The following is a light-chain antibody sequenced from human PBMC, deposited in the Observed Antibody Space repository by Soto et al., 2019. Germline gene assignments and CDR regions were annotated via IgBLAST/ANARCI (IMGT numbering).Light chain of an antibody. J-gene: IGKJ1*01. Sequence: EIVMTQSPATLSVSPGERATLSCRASQSVSSKLAWYQQKPGQAPRLLIYGASTRATGIPARFSGSGSGTEFTLTISSLQSEDFAVYYCQQYNNRPPWTFGQGTKVEIK. V-gene: IGKV3-15*01. CDR2: GAS. CDR1: QSVSSK. CDR3: QQYNNRPPWT.